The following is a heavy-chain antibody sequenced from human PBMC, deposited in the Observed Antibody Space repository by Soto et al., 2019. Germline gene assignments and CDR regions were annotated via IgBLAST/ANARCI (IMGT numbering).Heavy chain of an antibody. D-gene: IGHD3-10*01. V-gene: IGHV4-34*01. Sequence: QVQLQQWGAGLLKPSETLSLTCAVYGGSFSGYYWSWIRQPPGKGLEWIGEINHSGSTNYNPSLTSRVTLSLDTSKTQFSLKLSSVTAADTAVYYCARRRHPLGHGSGSYGYWGQGTLVTVSS. J-gene: IGHJ4*02. CDR3: ARRRHPLGHGSGSYGY. CDR1: GGSFSGYY. CDR2: INHSGST.